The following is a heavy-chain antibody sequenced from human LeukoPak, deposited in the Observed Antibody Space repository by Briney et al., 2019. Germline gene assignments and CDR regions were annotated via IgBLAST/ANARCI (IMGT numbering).Heavy chain of an antibody. D-gene: IGHD3-10*01. CDR1: GGSISSSSYY. J-gene: IGHJ4*02. CDR3: ARDAKYYYGSRTFFFYEH. CDR2: IYYSGST. Sequence: SETLSLTCTVSGGSISSSSYYWGWIRQPPGKGLEWMGSIYYSGSTYYNPSLKSRVTISVDTSKNQFSPKLSSVTAADTAIYYCARDAKYYYGSRTFFFYEHWGQGTLLTVSS. V-gene: IGHV4-39*07.